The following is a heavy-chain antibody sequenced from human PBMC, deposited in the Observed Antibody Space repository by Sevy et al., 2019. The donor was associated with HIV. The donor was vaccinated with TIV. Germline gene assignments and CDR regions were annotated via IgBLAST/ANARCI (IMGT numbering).Heavy chain of an antibody. CDR2: IYNSGST. D-gene: IGHD5-18*01. CDR1: GGSISSYY. CDR3: AREERGYSYGVAGNFDY. Sequence: SETLSLTCTVSGGSISSYYWSWIRQPAGKGLEWIGRIYNSGSTNYNPSLESRVTMSVDTSKNQFSLKLSSVTAADTAVYYCAREERGYSYGVAGNFDYWGQGTLVTVSS. J-gene: IGHJ4*02. V-gene: IGHV4-4*07.